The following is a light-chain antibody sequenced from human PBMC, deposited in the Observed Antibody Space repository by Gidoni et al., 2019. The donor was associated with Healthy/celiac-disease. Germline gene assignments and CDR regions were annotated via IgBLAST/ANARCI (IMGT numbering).Light chain of an antibody. CDR3: QQDNNWPTT. J-gene: IGKJ5*01. V-gene: IGKV3-15*01. CDR1: QSVSSN. Sequence: IVMTQSPATLSLSPGERATLSCRASQSVSSNLAWYQQKPGQAPRLLIYGASTRATGIPARFSGSGSGTEFTLTISSLKSEDFVVYYCQQDNNWPTTFGQGTRLEIK. CDR2: GAS.